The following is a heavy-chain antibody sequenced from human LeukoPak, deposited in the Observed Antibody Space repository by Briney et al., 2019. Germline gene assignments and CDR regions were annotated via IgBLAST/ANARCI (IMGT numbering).Heavy chain of an antibody. CDR1: GFSVNTPGLG. CDR3: AQNTKGAGGGWFAP. J-gene: IGHJ5*02. CDR2: VYWNDEK. V-gene: IGHV2-5*01. D-gene: IGHD1/OR15-1a*01. Sequence: SGPTPVKPTETLTLTCSVAGFSVNTPGLGVGWFRQPPGGALEWLALVYWNDEKRYSPSVGSRLSITKDTSKNQVVLIMRTVDPGDTATYYCAQNTKGAGGGWFAPWGQGTLVTVSS.